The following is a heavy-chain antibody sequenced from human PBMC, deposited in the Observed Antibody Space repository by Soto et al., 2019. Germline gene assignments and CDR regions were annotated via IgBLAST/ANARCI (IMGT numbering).Heavy chain of an antibody. CDR2: TYHSGNP. Sequence: SETLSLTCTVSGGSISSYYWSWIRQPPGKALEWIGHTYHSGNPYYNPSLKSRVTISVDTSKNQFSLKLSSVTAADTAVYYCARRSGRYFDYWGQGTLVTVSS. CDR3: ARRSGRYFDY. J-gene: IGHJ4*02. V-gene: IGHV4-59*08. CDR1: GGSISSYY.